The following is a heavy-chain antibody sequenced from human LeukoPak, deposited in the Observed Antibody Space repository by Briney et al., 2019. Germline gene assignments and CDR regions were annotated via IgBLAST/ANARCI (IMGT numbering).Heavy chain of an antibody. V-gene: IGHV3-48*04. Sequence: PGGSLRLSCAASGFTFSSYSMNWVRQAPGKGLEWVSYISSSSSTIYYADSVKGRFTISRDNAKNSLYLQMNSLRAEDTAVYYCARERPYNWNSDGAFDIWGQGTMVTVSS. D-gene: IGHD1-7*01. CDR2: ISSSSSTI. J-gene: IGHJ3*02. CDR1: GFTFSSYS. CDR3: ARERPYNWNSDGAFDI.